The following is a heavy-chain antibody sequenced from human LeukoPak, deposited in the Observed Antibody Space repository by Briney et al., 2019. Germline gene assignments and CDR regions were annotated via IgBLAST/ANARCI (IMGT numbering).Heavy chain of an antibody. CDR2: IKTDGSST. CDR3: ARDHGIAVAGIPGY. D-gene: IGHD6-19*01. Sequence: GGSLRLSCAASGFSFNTYWMYWVRQVPEKGLVWVSRIKTDGSSTSYADSVKGRFTISRDNAKNTLYLQMNSLRAEDTAVYYCARDHGIAVAGIPGYWGQGTLVTVSP. J-gene: IGHJ4*02. V-gene: IGHV3-74*01. CDR1: GFSFNTYW.